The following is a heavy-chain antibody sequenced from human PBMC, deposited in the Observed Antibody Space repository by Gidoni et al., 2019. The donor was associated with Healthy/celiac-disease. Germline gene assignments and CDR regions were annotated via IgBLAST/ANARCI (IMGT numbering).Heavy chain of an antibody. D-gene: IGHD2-15*01. Sequence: QVQLQESGPGLVKPSATLSPTCPVSGAPISSYYWSWTRQPPGKGLEWIGYISYSGSTNYNPSLKSRVTISVDTSKNQFSLKLSSVTAADTAVYYCARSPEDYYYYGMDVWGQGTTVTVSS. CDR2: ISYSGST. J-gene: IGHJ6*02. CDR3: ARSPEDYYYYGMDV. CDR1: GAPISSYY. V-gene: IGHV4-59*01.